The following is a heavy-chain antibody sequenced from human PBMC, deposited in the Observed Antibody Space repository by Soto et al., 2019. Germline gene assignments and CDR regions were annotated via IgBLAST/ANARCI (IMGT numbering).Heavy chain of an antibody. Sequence: QLQLQESGSGLVKPSQTLSLTCAVSGGSISSGGYSWSWIRQPPGKGLEWIGYIYHSGGTYYNPSLKSRINMSVDRSKKQCSSKLSSVTAADTAVYYCARGQVVAAQHWGQGTLVTVSS. CDR2: IYHSGGT. J-gene: IGHJ4*02. CDR1: GGSISSGGYS. V-gene: IGHV4-30-2*01. CDR3: ARGQVVAAQH. D-gene: IGHD2-15*01.